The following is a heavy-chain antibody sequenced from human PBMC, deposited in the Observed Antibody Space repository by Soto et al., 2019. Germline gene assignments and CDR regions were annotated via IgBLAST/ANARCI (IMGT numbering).Heavy chain of an antibody. Sequence: QVQLVQSGAEVKKPGSSVKVSCKASGGTFSSYAISWVRQAPGQGLGWMGGIIPIFGTANYAQKFQGRVTITADESTSTASMALSSLRSEDTAVYYCARGDCSSTSCYESGGYYYYGMDVWGQGTTVTVSS. CDR3: ARGDCSSTSCYESGGYYYYGMDV. J-gene: IGHJ6*02. CDR2: IIPIFGTA. CDR1: GGTFSSYA. D-gene: IGHD2-2*01. V-gene: IGHV1-69*01.